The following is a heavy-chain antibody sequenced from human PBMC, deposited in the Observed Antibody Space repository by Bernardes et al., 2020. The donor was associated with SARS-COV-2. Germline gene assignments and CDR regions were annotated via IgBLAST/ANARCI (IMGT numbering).Heavy chain of an antibody. CDR2: ISPTSGDT. V-gene: IGHV1-2*02. Sequence: ASVKVSCKASGYALTDNYLHWVREAPGQGLEWMGWISPTSGDTTYAQNFQGRVTMSRDTSISTAYMELTRLRSDDTAIYYCASVTYSSGSDFDYWGQGTLGTVSS. CDR1: GYALTDNY. D-gene: IGHD6-19*01. J-gene: IGHJ4*02. CDR3: ASVTYSSGSDFDY.